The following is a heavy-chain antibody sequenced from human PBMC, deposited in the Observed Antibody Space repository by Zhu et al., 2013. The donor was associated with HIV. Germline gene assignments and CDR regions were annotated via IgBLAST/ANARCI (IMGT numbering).Heavy chain of an antibody. D-gene: IGHD2-21*01. CDR1: GYTFTSYD. Sequence: QVQLVQSGAEVKKPGASVKVSCKASGYTFTSYDINWVRQATGQGLEWMGWINPKSGGTKYAQKFQGRVTMTRDTSIRTVYMEVSRLKSDDTAVYYCARADRVVIDYWGQGTLVTVSS. CDR2: INPKSGGT. V-gene: IGHV1-2*02. CDR3: ARADRVVIDY. J-gene: IGHJ4*02.